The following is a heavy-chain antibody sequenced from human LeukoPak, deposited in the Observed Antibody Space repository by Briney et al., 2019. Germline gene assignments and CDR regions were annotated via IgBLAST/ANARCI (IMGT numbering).Heavy chain of an antibody. Sequence: SKTLSLTCAVYGGSFSGYYWSWIRQPPGKGLEWIGEINHSGSTNYNPSLKSRVTISVDTSKNQFSLKLSSVTAADTAVYYCARGPYYSYYWGQGTLVTVSS. CDR2: INHSGST. D-gene: IGHD3-16*01. CDR3: ARGPYYSYY. J-gene: IGHJ4*02. V-gene: IGHV4-34*01. CDR1: GGSFSGYY.